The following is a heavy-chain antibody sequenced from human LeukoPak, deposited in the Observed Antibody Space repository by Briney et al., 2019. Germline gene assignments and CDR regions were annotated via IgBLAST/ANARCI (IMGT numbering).Heavy chain of an antibody. CDR1: GFTFSNYG. Sequence: PGGSLRLSCAASGFTFSNYGMNWVRQAPGKGLEWVAVISGSGSNTNYADAVKGRFTISRDNSKNTVHLQMSTLRAEDTAVYYCAKEMTWLRTVNAFDLWGHGTQVTVSS. CDR2: ISGSGSNT. V-gene: IGHV3-23*01. D-gene: IGHD3-22*01. J-gene: IGHJ3*01. CDR3: AKEMTWLRTVNAFDL.